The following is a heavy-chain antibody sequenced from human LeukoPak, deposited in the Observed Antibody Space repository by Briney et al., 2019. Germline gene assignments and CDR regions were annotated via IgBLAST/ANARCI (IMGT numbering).Heavy chain of an antibody. CDR1: GYSISSGYY. CDR3: ARSSTVIRGSGVGDY. V-gene: IGHV4-38-2*02. J-gene: IGHJ4*02. CDR2: IYHSGST. D-gene: IGHD3-10*01. Sequence: SETLSLTCTVSGYSISSGYYWGWIRQPPGKGLEWIGSIYHSGSTYYNPSLKSRVTISVDTSKNQFSLKLSSVTAADTAVYYCARSSTVIRGSGVGDYWGQGTLVTVSS.